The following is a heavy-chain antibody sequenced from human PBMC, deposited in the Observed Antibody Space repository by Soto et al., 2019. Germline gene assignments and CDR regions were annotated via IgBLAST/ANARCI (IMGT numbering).Heavy chain of an antibody. V-gene: IGHV4-59*08. CDR1: GGSISSYY. CDR3: ARQGFGPLHGLVDV. CDR2: VHHSWGS. D-gene: IGHD3-10*01. J-gene: IGHJ6*02. Sequence: SETLSLTCTVSGGSISSYYWSWFRQSPGKRMEWIGYVHHSWGSSYNPSLQSRVAISLDTSKGQFSLKVTSVTATDTAVYYCARQGFGPLHGLVDVWGQGTTVTVSS.